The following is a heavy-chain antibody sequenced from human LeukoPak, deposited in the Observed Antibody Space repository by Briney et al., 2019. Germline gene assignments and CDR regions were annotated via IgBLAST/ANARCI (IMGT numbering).Heavy chain of an antibody. CDR2: INPNSGGT. CDR3: VRDLGDILTGLSLN. D-gene: IGHD3-9*01. V-gene: IGHV1-2*02. J-gene: IGHJ4*02. CDR1: GYTFTGYY. Sequence: ASVKVSCKASGYTFTGYYMHWVRQAPGQGLEWMGWINPNSGGTNYAQKFQGRVTMTRDTFISTAYMELSRLRSDDTAVYYCVRDLGDILTGLSLNWGQGTLVTVSS.